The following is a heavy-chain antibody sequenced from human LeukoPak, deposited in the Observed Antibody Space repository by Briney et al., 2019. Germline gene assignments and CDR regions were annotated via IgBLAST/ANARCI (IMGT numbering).Heavy chain of an antibody. CDR3: ARARGETYCDFWSGYYYYYYMDV. V-gene: IGHV1-18*01. CDR2: ISAYSGNT. D-gene: IGHD3-3*01. CDR1: GYTFTSYG. Sequence: ASVKVSCKASGYTFTSYGISWVRQAPGQGLEWMGWISAYSGNTNYAQKLQGRVTMTTDTSTSTAYMELRSLRSDDTAVYYCARARGETYCDFWSGYYYYYYMDVWGKGTTVTVSS. J-gene: IGHJ6*03.